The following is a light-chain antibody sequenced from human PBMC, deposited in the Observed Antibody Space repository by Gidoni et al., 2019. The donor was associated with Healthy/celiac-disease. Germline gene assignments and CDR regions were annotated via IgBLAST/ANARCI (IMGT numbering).Light chain of an antibody. CDR3: QQSYRTIX. CDR2: AAS. Sequence: DIQMTQSPSSLSASVGDRVTITCRASQSISSYLNWYQQKPGKAPKLLIYAASSLQSGVPSRFSGSGSGTDFTLTISSLQPEDFATYYCQQSYRTIXFXQGTRLEIK. CDR1: QSISSY. J-gene: IGKJ5*01. V-gene: IGKV1-39*01.